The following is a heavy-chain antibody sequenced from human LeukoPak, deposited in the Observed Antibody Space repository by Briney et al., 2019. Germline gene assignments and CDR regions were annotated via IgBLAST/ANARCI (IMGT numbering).Heavy chain of an antibody. CDR1: GDSVSSNSAA. D-gene: IGHD2-15*01. CDR3: AKDCGTGPFACSH. Sequence: SQTLSLTCAISGDSVSSNSAAWHWIRQSPSRGLEWLGRTYYRSKWYNDYAVSVKSRITINPDSSKNQFSLQPNSVTPEDTAVYYCAKDCGTGPFACSHWGQGTLVTVSS. V-gene: IGHV6-1*01. J-gene: IGHJ4*02. CDR2: TYYRSKWYN.